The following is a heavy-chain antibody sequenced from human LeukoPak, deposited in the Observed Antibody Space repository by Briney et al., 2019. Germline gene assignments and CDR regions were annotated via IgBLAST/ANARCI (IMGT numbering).Heavy chain of an antibody. CDR1: GFIVSSNY. J-gene: IGHJ4*02. CDR2: IYSGGST. D-gene: IGHD6-13*01. CDR3: AREIAAAGDY. Sequence: GGSLKLSCAASGFIVSSNYMSWVRQAPGKGLEWVSVIYSGGSTYYADSVKGRFTISRDNSKNALYLQMNSLRAEDTAVHYCAREIAAAGDYWGQGTLVTVSS. V-gene: IGHV3-66*01.